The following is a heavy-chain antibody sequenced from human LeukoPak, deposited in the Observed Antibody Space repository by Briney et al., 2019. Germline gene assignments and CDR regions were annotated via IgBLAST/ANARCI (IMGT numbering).Heavy chain of an antibody. Sequence: KPSETLSLTCTVSGGSISNYYWSWIRQPPGKGLEWIGYIYYTGNTNYNPSLNNRVTISVDTSKNQFSLKLSSVTAADTAVYYCARRVGYNYGYSIDYWGQGTLVTVSS. CDR2: IYYTGNT. D-gene: IGHD5-18*01. CDR1: GGSISNYY. V-gene: IGHV4-59*08. J-gene: IGHJ4*02. CDR3: ARRVGYNYGYSIDY.